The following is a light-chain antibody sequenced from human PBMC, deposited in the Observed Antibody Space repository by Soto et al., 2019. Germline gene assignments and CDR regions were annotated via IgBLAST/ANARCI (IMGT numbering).Light chain of an antibody. CDR2: DVS. J-gene: IGLJ1*01. CDR1: SSDVGGYNY. CDR3: CSYAGSYTFGV. Sequence: QSALTQPRSMSGSPGQSVTISCTGTSSDVGGYNYVSWYQQHPGKAPKLMIYDVSKRPSGVPDRFSGSNSGNTASLTISGLQAEDEADYYCCSYAGSYTFGVFGTGTKVTVL. V-gene: IGLV2-11*01.